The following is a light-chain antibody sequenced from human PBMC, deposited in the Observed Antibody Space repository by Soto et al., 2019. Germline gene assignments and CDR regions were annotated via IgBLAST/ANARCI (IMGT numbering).Light chain of an antibody. CDR3: ATWDDSRNGYV. CDR2: DND. Sequence: QSVLTQPPSASGTPGQRVTISASGSSSNIGSNTVSWYQQVPGTAPKLLIYDNDERPSGVPGRFSGSKSGTPASLAISGLQSEDEADYYCATWDDSRNGYVFGPGTKVT. J-gene: IGLJ1*01. CDR1: SSNIGSNT. V-gene: IGLV1-44*01.